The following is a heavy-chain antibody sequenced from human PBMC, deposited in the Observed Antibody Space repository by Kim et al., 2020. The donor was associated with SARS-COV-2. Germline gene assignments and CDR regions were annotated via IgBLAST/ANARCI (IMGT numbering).Heavy chain of an antibody. Sequence: KFQGRVTITRETSASTSYMELSSLRSEDTAVYYCARSQPKMVRGGNWFDPWGQGTLVTVSS. CDR3: ARSQPKMVRGGNWFDP. V-gene: IGHV1-3*01. J-gene: IGHJ5*02. D-gene: IGHD3-10*01.